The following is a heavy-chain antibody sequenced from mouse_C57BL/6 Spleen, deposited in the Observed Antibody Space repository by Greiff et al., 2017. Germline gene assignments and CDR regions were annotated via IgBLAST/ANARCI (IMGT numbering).Heavy chain of an antibody. Sequence: EVKLVESGGGLVKPGGSLKLSCAASGFTFSDYGMHWVRQAPEKGLEWVAYISSGSSTIYYADTVKGRFTISRDNAKNTLFLQMTSLRSEDTAMYYCARGPRAYAMDYWGQGTSVTVSS. J-gene: IGHJ4*01. CDR1: GFTFSDYG. CDR3: ARGPRAYAMDY. D-gene: IGHD3-1*01. V-gene: IGHV5-17*01. CDR2: ISSGSSTI.